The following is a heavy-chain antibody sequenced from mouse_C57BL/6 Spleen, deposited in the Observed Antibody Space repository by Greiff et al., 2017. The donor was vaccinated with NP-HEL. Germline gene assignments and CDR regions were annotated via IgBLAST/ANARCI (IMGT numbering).Heavy chain of an antibody. Sequence: QVQLQQPGTELVKPGASVKLSCKASGYTFTSYWMHWVKQRPGQGLEWIGNINPSNGGTNYNEQFKSKATLTVDKSSSTAYMLLICLTSEDSAVYYCAVYDYDGGFAYWGQGTLVTVSA. CDR1: GYTFTSYW. CDR3: AVYDYDGGFAY. J-gene: IGHJ3*01. D-gene: IGHD2-4*01. V-gene: IGHV1-53*01. CDR2: INPSNGGT.